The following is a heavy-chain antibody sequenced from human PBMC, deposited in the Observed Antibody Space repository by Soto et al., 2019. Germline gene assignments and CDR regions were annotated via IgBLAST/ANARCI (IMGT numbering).Heavy chain of an antibody. CDR1: GYTFTSYD. CDR2: MNHNSGNT. V-gene: IGHV1-8*01. D-gene: IGHD3-22*01. CDR3: ARGGTYYYDSSGLGFDY. Sequence: QVQLVQSGAEVKKPGASVKVSCKASGYTFTSYDINWVRQATGQGLEWMGGMNHNSGNTGYAQKFQGRVTMTRNTSISTAYMELSSLRSEDTAVYYCARGGTYYYDSSGLGFDYWGQGTLVTVSS. J-gene: IGHJ4*02.